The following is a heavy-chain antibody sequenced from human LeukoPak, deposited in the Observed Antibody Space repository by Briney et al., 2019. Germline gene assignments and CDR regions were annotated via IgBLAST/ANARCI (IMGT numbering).Heavy chain of an antibody. V-gene: IGHV3-15*01. CDR3: TTYYYDSSGYPY. D-gene: IGHD3-22*01. J-gene: IGHJ4*02. CDR2: IKSKTDGGTT. CDR1: GFTFSNAW. Sequence: PGGSLRLSCAASGFTFSNAWMSWVRQAPGKGLEWVGRIKSKTDGGTTDYAAPVKGRFTISRDDSKNTLYLQMNSLKTEDTAVYYCTTYYYDSSGYPYWGQGTLVTVSS.